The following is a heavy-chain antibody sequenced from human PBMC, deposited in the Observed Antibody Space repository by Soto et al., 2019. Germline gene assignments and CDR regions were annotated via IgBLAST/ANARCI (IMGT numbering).Heavy chain of an antibody. CDR3: ARSGGYYDSCGYSPYYYYGMDV. V-gene: IGHV5-51*01. CDR2: IYPGDSDT. CDR1: VYSFTSYW. Sequence: GESLKISCKGSVYSFTSYWVGWVRQMPGKGLEWMGIIYPGDSDTRYSPSFQGRVTISADKSISTAYLQWSSLNASDTAMYYCARSGGYYDSCGYSPYYYYGMDVWRQWTTDTVSS. D-gene: IGHD3-22*01. J-gene: IGHJ6*01.